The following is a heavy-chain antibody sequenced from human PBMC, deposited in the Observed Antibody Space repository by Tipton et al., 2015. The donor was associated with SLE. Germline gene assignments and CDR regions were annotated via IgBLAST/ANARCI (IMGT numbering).Heavy chain of an antibody. Sequence: SLRLSCAASGFTFSRYPVHWVRQAPGKGLAWVAIRSSDGSHQYYADSVKGRFTISRDNTKNSLYLQMNSLRAEDTAVYYCAKGDSSGWYSAEYFQHWGQGTRVTVSS. CDR1: GFTFSRYP. CDR2: RSSDGSHQ. CDR3: AKGDSSGWYSAEYFQH. V-gene: IGHV3-30*04. J-gene: IGHJ1*01. D-gene: IGHD6-19*01.